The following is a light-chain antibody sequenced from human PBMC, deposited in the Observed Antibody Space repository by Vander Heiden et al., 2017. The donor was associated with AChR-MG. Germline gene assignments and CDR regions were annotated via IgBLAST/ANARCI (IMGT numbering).Light chain of an antibody. CDR2: KAS. V-gene: IGKV1-5*03. CDR3: QQFNSYPLT. Sequence: DIQMPQSPSTLSASVGERLTITCRARRNINTWLAWYQQKPEKAPNLLIYKASTLEGGVPSRFSGSGSGTEFTLTISSLQPDDFATYCQQFNSYPLTFGGGTKVEI. J-gene: IGKJ4*01. CDR1: RNINTW.